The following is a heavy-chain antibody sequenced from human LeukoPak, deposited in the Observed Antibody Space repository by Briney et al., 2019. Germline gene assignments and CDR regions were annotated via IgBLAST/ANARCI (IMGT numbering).Heavy chain of an antibody. Sequence: GGSLRLSCVGSGFSFSSYWMSWVRQAPGKGLEWVANIKQDGSDKYYVDSVKGRFTISRDNAKNSMYLQVNSLRAEDMAVYYCAKASGSFHFYYYGMDVWGQGTTVTVSS. D-gene: IGHD1-26*01. CDR2: IKQDGSDK. CDR3: AKASGSFHFYYYGMDV. CDR1: GFSFSSYW. J-gene: IGHJ6*02. V-gene: IGHV3-7*01.